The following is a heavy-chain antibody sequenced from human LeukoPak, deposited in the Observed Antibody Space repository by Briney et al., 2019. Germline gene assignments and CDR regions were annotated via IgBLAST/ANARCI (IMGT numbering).Heavy chain of an antibody. CDR2: ISGSGGST. J-gene: IGHJ4*02. D-gene: IGHD3-22*01. CDR1: GFTFSSYA. CDR3: AREITMIVGGGFFDY. V-gene: IGHV3-23*01. Sequence: GGSLRLSCAASGFTFSSYAMSWVRQAQGKGLEWVSAISGSGGSTYYADSVKGRFTISRDNSKNTLYLQMNSLRAEDTAVYYCAREITMIVGGGFFDYGAQEPLVTVS.